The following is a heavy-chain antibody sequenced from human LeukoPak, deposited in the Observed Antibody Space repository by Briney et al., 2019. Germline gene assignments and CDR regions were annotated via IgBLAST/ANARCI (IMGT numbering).Heavy chain of an antibody. CDR2: IYYSGST. CDR3: ARHSGWAAPFDY. V-gene: IGHV4-39*01. Sequence: SETLSLTCTVSGGSISSSSYYWGWIRKPPGKGLEWIGSIYYSGSTYYNPSLKSRVTISVDTSKNQFSLKLSSVTAADTAVYYCARHSGWAAPFDYWGQGTLVTVSS. CDR1: GGSISSSSYY. J-gene: IGHJ4*02. D-gene: IGHD2-15*01.